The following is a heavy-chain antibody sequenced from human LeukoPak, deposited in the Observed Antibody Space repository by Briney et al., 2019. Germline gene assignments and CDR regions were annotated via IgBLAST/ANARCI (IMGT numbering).Heavy chain of an antibody. J-gene: IGHJ4*02. CDR1: GFIFTTYG. Sequence: GGSLRLSCAASGFIFTTYGMNWVRQAPGKGLEWVSYISRDSATTYYADSVKGRFSISRDNAKNSLFLQMNSLRAEDTAVYYCVRSLFDRLMRDWGQGTLVTVSS. CDR2: ISRDSATT. CDR3: VRSLFDRLMRD. V-gene: IGHV3-48*04. D-gene: IGHD2-8*01.